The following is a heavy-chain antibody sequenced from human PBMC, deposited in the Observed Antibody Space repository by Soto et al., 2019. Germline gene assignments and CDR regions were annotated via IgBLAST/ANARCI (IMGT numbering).Heavy chain of an antibody. CDR2: INAGNGNT. Sequence: GASVKVSCKASGYTFTSYAMHWVRQAPGQRLEWMGWINAGNGNTKYSQKFQGRVTITRDTSASTAYMELSSLRSEDTAVYYCARDYPVLVPAAMGGRVAYYPNWFDPWGQGTLVTVSS. V-gene: IGHV1-3*01. CDR1: GYTFTSYA. D-gene: IGHD2-2*01. CDR3: ARDYPVLVPAAMGGRVAYYPNWFDP. J-gene: IGHJ5*02.